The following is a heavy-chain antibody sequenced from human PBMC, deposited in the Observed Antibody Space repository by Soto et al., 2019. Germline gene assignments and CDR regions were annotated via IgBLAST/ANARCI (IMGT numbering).Heavy chain of an antibody. Sequence: ASVKVSCKASGYTFTSYYMHWVRQAPGQGLEWMGIINPSGGSTSYAQKFQGRVTMTRDTSTSTVYMELSSLRSEDTAVYYCARTGGYCSSTSCYDPYYFDSWGQGTLVTVSS. D-gene: IGHD2-2*03. CDR1: GYTFTSYY. CDR3: ARTGGYCSSTSCYDPYYFDS. CDR2: INPSGGST. J-gene: IGHJ4*02. V-gene: IGHV1-46*01.